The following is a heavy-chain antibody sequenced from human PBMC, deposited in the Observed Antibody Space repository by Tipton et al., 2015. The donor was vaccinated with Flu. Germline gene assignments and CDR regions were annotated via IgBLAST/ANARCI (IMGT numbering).Heavy chain of an antibody. CDR3: AKVSPKRGAMGRNHGMDV. J-gene: IGHJ6*02. CDR1: GFTFDDFA. V-gene: IGHV3-9*01. CDR2: ISWNSDTI. Sequence: SLRLSCAASGFTFDDFAMHWVRQAPGKGLEWVSGISWNSDTIDYADSVKGRFTISRDNAKTSLYLQMNSLRPEDTALYYCAKVSPKRGAMGRNHGMDVWGQGTTVTVSS. D-gene: IGHD1-14*01.